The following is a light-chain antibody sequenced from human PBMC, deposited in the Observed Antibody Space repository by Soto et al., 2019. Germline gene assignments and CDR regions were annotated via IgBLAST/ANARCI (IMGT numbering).Light chain of an antibody. Sequence: QSVLTQPPSASGSPGQSVTISCTGTSSDVGSYDYVSWYQQHPGKAPKLMIYEVSKRPSGVPDRFSGSKSGNTASLTVSGLQDEDEAAYYYSRSAGSNNSRVFGGGTKLTVL. V-gene: IGLV2-8*01. J-gene: IGLJ3*02. CDR1: SSDVGSYDY. CDR3: SRSAGSNNSRV. CDR2: EVS.